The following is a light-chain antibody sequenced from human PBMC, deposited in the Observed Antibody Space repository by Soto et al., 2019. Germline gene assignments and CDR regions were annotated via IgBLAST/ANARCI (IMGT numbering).Light chain of an antibody. Sequence: SYELTQPPSVSVAPGQTARITCRGNDIGSKSVHWYQQKPGQAPELVVYEDSDRPSGIPERFSGSNSGNTATLTISRVEAGDEADFYCQVWFSSRDQVVFGGGTKVTVL. CDR1: DIGSKS. CDR2: EDS. J-gene: IGLJ2*01. V-gene: IGLV3-21*02. CDR3: QVWFSSRDQVV.